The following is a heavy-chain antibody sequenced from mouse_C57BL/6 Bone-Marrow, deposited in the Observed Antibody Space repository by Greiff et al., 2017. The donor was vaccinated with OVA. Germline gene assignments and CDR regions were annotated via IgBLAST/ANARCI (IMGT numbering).Heavy chain of an antibody. V-gene: IGHV2-2*01. D-gene: IGHD2-4*01. J-gene: IGHJ3*01. Sequence: QVQLKESGPGLVQPSQSLSITCTVSGFSLTSYGVHWVRQSPGKGLEWLGVIWSGGSTDYNAAFISRLGISKNTTNSHVFFNMNSLQPDDTAIDYCARNWGLRRPAWFAYWGQGTLVTVSA. CDR2: IWSGGST. CDR1: GFSLTSYG. CDR3: ARNWGLRRPAWFAY.